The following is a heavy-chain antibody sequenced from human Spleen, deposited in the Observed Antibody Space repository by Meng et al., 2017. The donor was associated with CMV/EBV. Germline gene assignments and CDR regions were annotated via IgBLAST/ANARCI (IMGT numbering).Heavy chain of an antibody. J-gene: IGHJ4*02. CDR1: EFTFSSCA. CDR2: IYSGDNNT. D-gene: IGHD6-6*01. V-gene: IGHV3-23*03. Sequence: GESLKISCAASEFTFSSCAMSWVRQAPGKGLEWVSVIYSGDNNTYYADSVKGRFTISRDNSKNTLYLQMNSLRAEDTAVYYCARYIEARIDYFDYWGQGTLVTVSS. CDR3: ARYIEARIDYFDY.